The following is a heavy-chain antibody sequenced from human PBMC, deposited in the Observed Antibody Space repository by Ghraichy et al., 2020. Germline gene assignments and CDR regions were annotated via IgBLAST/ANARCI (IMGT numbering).Heavy chain of an antibody. D-gene: IGHD5-12*01. J-gene: IGHJ4*02. CDR1: GFTFSSYS. CDR2: ISSSSSYI. V-gene: IGHV3-21*01. CDR3: ARGYGYDSGGEPGDFDY. Sequence: GGSLRLSCAASGFTFSSYSMNWVRQAPGKGLEWVSSISSSSSYIYYADSVKGRFTISRDNAKNSLYLQMNSLRAEDTAVYYCARGYGYDSGGEPGDFDYWGQGTLVTVSS.